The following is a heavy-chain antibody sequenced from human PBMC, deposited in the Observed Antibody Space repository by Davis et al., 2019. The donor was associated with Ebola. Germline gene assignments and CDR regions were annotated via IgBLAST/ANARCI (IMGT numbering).Heavy chain of an antibody. CDR2: ISSSGSTI. Sequence: GESLKISCAASGFTFSSYWMSWVRQAPGKGLEWVSYISSSGSTIYYADSVKGRFTISRDNAKNSLYLQMNSLRAEDTAVYYCARNLRFLEWLLPFYPPFDYWGQGTLVTVSS. J-gene: IGHJ4*02. CDR1: GFTFSSYW. CDR3: ARNLRFLEWLLPFYPPFDY. D-gene: IGHD3-3*01. V-gene: IGHV3-48*04.